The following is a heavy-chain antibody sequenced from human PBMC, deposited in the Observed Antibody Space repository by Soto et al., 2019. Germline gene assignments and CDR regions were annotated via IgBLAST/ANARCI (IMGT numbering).Heavy chain of an antibody. CDR1: GFTFSSYA. J-gene: IGHJ6*03. CDR2: ISGSGGST. CDR3: AKRGDCSGGSCYWLEDMDV. V-gene: IGHV3-23*01. D-gene: IGHD2-15*01. Sequence: GGSLRLSCAASGFTFSSYAMSWVRQAPGKGLEWVSAISGSGGSTYYADSVKGRFTISRDNSKNTLYLQMNSLRAEDTAVYYFAKRGDCSGGSCYWLEDMDVWGKGTTVTVSS.